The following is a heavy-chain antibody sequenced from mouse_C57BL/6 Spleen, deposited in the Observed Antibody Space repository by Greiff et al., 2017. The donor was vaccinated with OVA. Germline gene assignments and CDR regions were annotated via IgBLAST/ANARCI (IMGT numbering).Heavy chain of an antibody. Sequence: EVKLQESGAELVRPGASVKLSCPASGFNIKDYYMHWVKQRPEQGLEWIGRIDPEDGDTEYAPKFQGKATMTADTSSNTAYLQLSSLTSEDTAVYYCTTLYGNYEGVYFDYWGQGTTLTVSS. CDR2: IDPEDGDT. CDR1: GFNIKDYY. D-gene: IGHD2-10*02. CDR3: TTLYGNYEGVYFDY. V-gene: IGHV14-1*01. J-gene: IGHJ2*01.